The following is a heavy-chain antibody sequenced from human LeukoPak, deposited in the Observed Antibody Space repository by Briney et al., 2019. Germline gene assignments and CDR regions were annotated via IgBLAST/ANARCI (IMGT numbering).Heavy chain of an antibody. Sequence: GASVKVSCRASGGTFSSYAISWVRQAPGQGLEWMGRIIPIFGTANYAQKFQGRVTITADKSTSTAYMELSSLRSEDTAVYYCARGGGAQYYYYMDVWGKGTTVTVSS. CDR2: IIPIFGTA. CDR3: ARGGGAQYYYYMDV. CDR1: GGTFSSYA. V-gene: IGHV1-69*06. J-gene: IGHJ6*03. D-gene: IGHD3-16*01.